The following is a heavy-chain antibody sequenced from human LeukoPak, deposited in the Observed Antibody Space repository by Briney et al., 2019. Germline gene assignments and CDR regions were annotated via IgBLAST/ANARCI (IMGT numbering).Heavy chain of an antibody. D-gene: IGHD1-1*01. CDR2: ISSSGSTI. CDR3: ARESAQTGPRRPFDY. V-gene: IGHV3-11*01. CDR1: GFTFSGYG. Sequence: TGGSLRLSCAASGFTFSGYGMSWIRQAPGKGLEWVSYISSSGSTIYYADSVKGRFTISRDNAKNSLYLQMNSLRAEDTAVYYCARESAQTGPRRPFDYWGQGTLVTVSS. J-gene: IGHJ4*02.